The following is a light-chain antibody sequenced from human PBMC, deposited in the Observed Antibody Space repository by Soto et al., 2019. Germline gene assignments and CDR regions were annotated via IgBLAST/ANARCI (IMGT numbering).Light chain of an antibody. CDR3: QQYNNWPPGAT. J-gene: IGKJ3*01. CDR2: GAS. V-gene: IGKV3-15*01. CDR1: RSISSS. Sequence: ETVMTQSPATLSVSPGEGATLSCRASRSISSSLAWYQQKPGRAPRLLIYGASTRATDIPARFSGSGSGTEFTLTISSVQSEDSAVYYCQQYNNWPPGATFGPGTKVEIK.